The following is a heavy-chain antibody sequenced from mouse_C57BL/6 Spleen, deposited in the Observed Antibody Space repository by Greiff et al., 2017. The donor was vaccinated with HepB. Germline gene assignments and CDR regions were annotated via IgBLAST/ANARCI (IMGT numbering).Heavy chain of an antibody. J-gene: IGHJ1*03. CDR1: GYTFTSYW. V-gene: IGHV1-69*01. D-gene: IGHD2-3*01. CDR2: IDPSDSYT. CDR3: DEDDYGYFDV. Sequence: QVQLQQPGAELVMPGASVKLSCKASGYTFTSYWMHWVKQRPGQGLEWIGEIDPSDSYTNYNQKFKGKSTLTVDKSSSTAYMQLSSLTSEDSAVYYADEDDYGYFDVWGTGTTVT.